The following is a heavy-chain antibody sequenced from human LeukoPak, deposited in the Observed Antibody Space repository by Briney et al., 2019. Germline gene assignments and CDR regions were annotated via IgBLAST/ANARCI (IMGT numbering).Heavy chain of an antibody. D-gene: IGHD1-26*01. CDR2: ISSSSYYI. V-gene: IGHV3-21*01. Sequence: GGSLRLSCSASGFTFSTYTMNWVRQAPGKGLEWVSSISSSSYYIYYADSVKGRFTVSRDNAKNSLYLQMNSLRAEDTAVYYCARDWRSWHYYYYMDVWGKGTTVTVSS. J-gene: IGHJ6*03. CDR1: GFTFSTYT. CDR3: ARDWRSWHYYYYMDV.